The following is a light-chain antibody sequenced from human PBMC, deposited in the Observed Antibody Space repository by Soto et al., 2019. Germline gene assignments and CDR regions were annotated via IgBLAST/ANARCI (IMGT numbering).Light chain of an antibody. CDR3: QQYKTSSHT. CDR2: DAS. V-gene: IGKV1-5*01. CDR1: ESISSW. Sequence: DIQMTQSPSTLSASVGDRVIITCRASESISSWLAWYQQKPGKAPNLLIYDASSLESGVPSRFSSSESGTEFTLTISSLQPDDFATYYCQQYKTSSHTFGQGTKLEIK. J-gene: IGKJ2*01.